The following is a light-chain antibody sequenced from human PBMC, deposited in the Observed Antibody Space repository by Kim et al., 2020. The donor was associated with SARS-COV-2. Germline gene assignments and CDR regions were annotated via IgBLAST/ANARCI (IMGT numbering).Light chain of an antibody. CDR2: GKN. CDR3: SYRESSGDHVV. V-gene: IGLV3-19*01. CDR1: NIRSYY. Sequence: ALGQHVRRTCQAGNIRSYYASWYHQKTAQAPLLVIYGKNNRPSGIPDRLSGSSSGNTASSTITGGKAEDEADYYCSYRESSGDHVVFGGGTQLTVL. J-gene: IGLJ2*01.